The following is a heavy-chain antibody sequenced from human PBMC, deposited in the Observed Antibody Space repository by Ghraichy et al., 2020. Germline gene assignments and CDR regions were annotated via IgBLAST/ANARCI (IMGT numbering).Heavy chain of an antibody. CDR3: RQFYTSTWYPLGVDY. V-gene: IGHV3-11*01. J-gene: IGHJ4*02. CDR2: ISSGGDII. D-gene: IGHD6-13*01. Sequence: GGSLRLSCAASGFTFSDYYMSWMRQAPGKGPEWVSFISSGGDIILYADSVKGRFTISRDNTKNSLYLQMDSLRAEDTAVYYCRQFYTSTWYPLGVDYWGQGTLVTVSS. CDR1: GFTFSDYY.